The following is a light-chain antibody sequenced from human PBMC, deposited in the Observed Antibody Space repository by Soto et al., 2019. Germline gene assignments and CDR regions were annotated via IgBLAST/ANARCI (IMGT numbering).Light chain of an antibody. J-gene: IGKJ1*01. CDR3: QQYGSSPRT. CDR2: GAS. V-gene: IGKV3-20*01. CDR1: QSVSSSY. Sequence: EIVFTQSPGTLSLTPGERATLSCRASQSVSSSYLAWYQQKPGQAPRLLIYGASRRATGIPDRFSGSGSGTDFTLTISRLEPEDFAVYYCQQYGSSPRTFGQGTKVDI.